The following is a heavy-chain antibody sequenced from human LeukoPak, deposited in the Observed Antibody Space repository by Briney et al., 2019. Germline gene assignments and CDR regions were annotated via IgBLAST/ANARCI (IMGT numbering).Heavy chain of an antibody. CDR1: GFTFSGSA. V-gene: IGHV3-73*01. D-gene: IGHD1-1*01. J-gene: IGHJ4*02. CDR2: IRSKANSYAT. CDR3: TRSCAGTTAPGGY. Sequence: GGSLKLSCAASGFTFSGSAMHWVRQASGKGLEWVGRIRSKANSYATAYAASVKGRFTISRDDSKNTAYLQMNSLKTEDTAVYYCTRSCAGTTAPGGYWGQGTLVTASS.